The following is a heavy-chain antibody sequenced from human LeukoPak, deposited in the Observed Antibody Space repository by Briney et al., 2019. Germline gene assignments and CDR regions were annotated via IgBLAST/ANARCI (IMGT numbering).Heavy chain of an antibody. J-gene: IGHJ4*02. V-gene: IGHV3-48*03. Sequence: PGGSLRLSCTASGFTFSSYEMNWVRQAPGKGLEWVSDISSSGSPIYYADSAKGRFTVSRDNAKNSLYLQMSSLRAEDTAVYYSARTMAFWGQGTLVAVSS. D-gene: IGHD5-24*01. CDR1: GFTFSSYE. CDR3: ARTMAF. CDR2: ISSSGSPI.